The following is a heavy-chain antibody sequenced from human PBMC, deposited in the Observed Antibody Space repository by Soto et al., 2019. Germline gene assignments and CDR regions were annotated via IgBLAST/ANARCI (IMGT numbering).Heavy chain of an antibody. J-gene: IGHJ6*02. CDR1: GDSVSSNSAA. CDR2: TYYRSKWYN. V-gene: IGHV6-1*01. Sequence: SQTLSLTCAISGDSVSSNSAAWNWIRQSPSRGLEWLGRTYYRSKWYNDYAVSVKSRITINPDTSKNQFSLQLNSVTPEDTAVYYCARDREWLGNYYYYGMDVWGQGTTVTVSS. D-gene: IGHD6-19*01. CDR3: ARDREWLGNYYYYGMDV.